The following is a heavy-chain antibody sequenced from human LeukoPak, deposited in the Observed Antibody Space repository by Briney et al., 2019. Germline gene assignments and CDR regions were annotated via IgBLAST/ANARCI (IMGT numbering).Heavy chain of an antibody. CDR2: LSYDGTNK. CDR3: ARDPRGSPYYFDY. Sequence: GRFLRLSCAASGFTFSSYAIHWVRRAPGKGLGWLAVLSYDGTNKNYADSVKGRFPISRDNSKTTVYLQMNSLRVEDAAVYYCARDPRGSPYYFDYWGQGTLVTVSS. J-gene: IGHJ4*02. D-gene: IGHD1-26*01. CDR1: GFTFSSYA. V-gene: IGHV3-30-3*01.